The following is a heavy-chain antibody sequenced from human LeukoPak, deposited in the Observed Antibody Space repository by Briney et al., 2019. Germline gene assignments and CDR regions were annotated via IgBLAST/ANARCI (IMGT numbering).Heavy chain of an antibody. CDR1: GYTFINNW. CDR3: AREPLRDSSGYRYYMDV. CDR2: INPSGGST. V-gene: IGHV1-46*01. J-gene: IGHJ6*03. Sequence: ASVKVSCKASGYTFINNWMHWVRQAPGQGLEWMGIINPSGGSTSYAQKFQGRVTMTRDMSTSTVYMELSSLRSEDTAVYYCAREPLRDSSGYRYYMDVWGKGTTVTVSS. D-gene: IGHD3-22*01.